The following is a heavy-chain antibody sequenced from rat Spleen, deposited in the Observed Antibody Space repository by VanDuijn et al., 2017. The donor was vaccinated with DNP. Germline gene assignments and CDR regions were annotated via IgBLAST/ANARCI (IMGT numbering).Heavy chain of an antibody. V-gene: IGHV5S13*01. D-gene: IGHD4-3*01. CDR2: ISSGGGIT. CDR3: ATQRSGYSMDA. CDR1: GFTFSNHG. J-gene: IGHJ4*01. Sequence: EVQLVESGGGLVQPGRSLKLSCAVSGFTFSNHGMAWVRQAPTKGLEWVASISSGGGITDYRDSVKGRFTVSRDNAKSTLYLQMDSLRSEDTATYYCATQRSGYSMDAWVKELQSLSPQ.